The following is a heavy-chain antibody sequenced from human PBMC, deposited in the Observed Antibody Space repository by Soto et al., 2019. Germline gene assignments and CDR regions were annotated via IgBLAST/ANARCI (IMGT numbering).Heavy chain of an antibody. CDR2: INHSGST. CDR3: ARDKITGLFDY. D-gene: IGHD2-8*02. V-gene: IGHV4-39*07. J-gene: IGHJ4*02. CDR1: GGSISSSSYY. Sequence: SETLSLTCTVSGGSISSSSYYCGWIRQPPGTGLEWIGEINHSGSTNYNPSLKSRGTISVDTSKNQFSLKLTSVTAADTAVYYCARDKITGLFDYWGQGTLVTVSS.